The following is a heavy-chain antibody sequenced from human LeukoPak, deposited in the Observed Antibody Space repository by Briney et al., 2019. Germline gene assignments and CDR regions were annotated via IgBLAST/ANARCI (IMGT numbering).Heavy chain of an antibody. D-gene: IGHD1-26*01. CDR1: GGSITNDF. J-gene: IGHJ3*02. Sequence: SETLSLTCTVSGGSITNDFWTWIRQPAGKGLEWIGRIYTCGNTNYNPSLKSRVTMSVYTSKNEISLKLTSVTAADTAMYYCARDPKGYGGTYFALDIWGQGTMVTVSS. CDR2: IYTCGNT. CDR3: ARDPKGYGGTYFALDI. V-gene: IGHV4-4*07.